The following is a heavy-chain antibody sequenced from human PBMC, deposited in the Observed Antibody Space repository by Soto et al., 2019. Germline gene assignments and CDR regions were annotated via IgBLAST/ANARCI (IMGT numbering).Heavy chain of an antibody. CDR1: GFTFSSYA. CDR3: AKVGPAAIKCAPDWFDP. CDR2: ISGSGGST. J-gene: IGHJ5*02. V-gene: IGHV3-23*01. D-gene: IGHD2-2*01. Sequence: EVQLLESGGGLVQPGGSLRLSCAASGFTFSSYAMSWVRQAPGKGLEWVSAISGSGGSTYYADSVKGRFTISRDNSKNTLYLKMNSVRAEDTAVYYCAKVGPAAIKCAPDWFDPWGQGTLVTVSS.